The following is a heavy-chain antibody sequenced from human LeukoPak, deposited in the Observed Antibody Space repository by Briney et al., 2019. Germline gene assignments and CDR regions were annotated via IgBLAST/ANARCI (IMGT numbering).Heavy chain of an antibody. CDR1: GFSFRNYW. D-gene: IGHD2-15*01. Sequence: GGSLRLSCVASGFSFRNYWMSWVRQAPGKGLEWVANIKQDGSAKYYVDSVKGRFTISRDNAKNSLYLQMGSLRAEDTAVYYCARFSGRNWGQGTLVTVSS. V-gene: IGHV3-7*01. CDR2: IKQDGSAK. J-gene: IGHJ4*02. CDR3: ARFSGRN.